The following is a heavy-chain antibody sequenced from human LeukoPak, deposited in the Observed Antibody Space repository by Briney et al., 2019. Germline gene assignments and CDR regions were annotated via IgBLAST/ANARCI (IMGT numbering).Heavy chain of an antibody. CDR2: ISGSGGST. J-gene: IGHJ3*02. Sequence: GGSLRLSCAASGFTFSSYAMSWVRQAPGKGLEWVSAISGSGGSTYYADSVKGRFTISRDNSKNTLYLQMNSLRAEDTAVYYCAKLVVPAAIRLLEGAFDIWGQGTMVTVSS. CDR3: AKLVVPAAIRLLEGAFDI. D-gene: IGHD2-2*02. CDR1: GFTFSSYA. V-gene: IGHV3-23*01.